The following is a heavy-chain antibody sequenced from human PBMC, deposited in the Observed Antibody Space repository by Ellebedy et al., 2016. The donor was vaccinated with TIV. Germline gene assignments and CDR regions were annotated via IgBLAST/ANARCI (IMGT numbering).Heavy chain of an antibody. CDR1: GGTFSSYA. CDR2: IIPIFGTA. Sequence: ASVKVSCKASGGTFSSYAISWVRQAPGQGLEWMGGIIPIFGTANYAQKFQGRVTITADESTSTAYMELSSLRSEDTAVYYCARGVYDYVWGSYRYTSYYYYYYGMDVWGQGTTVTVSS. V-gene: IGHV1-69*13. J-gene: IGHJ6*02. D-gene: IGHD3-16*02. CDR3: ARGVYDYVWGSYRYTSYYYYYYGMDV.